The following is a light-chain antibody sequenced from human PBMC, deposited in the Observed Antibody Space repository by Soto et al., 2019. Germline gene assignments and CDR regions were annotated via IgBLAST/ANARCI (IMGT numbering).Light chain of an antibody. CDR2: DVS. J-gene: IGLJ2*01. V-gene: IGLV2-11*01. CDR3: CSYAGSYTFV. Sequence: QSALTQPGSVSGSPGQSVTISCTGTSSDVGGYNYVSWYQQHPGKAPKLLISDVSKRPSGVPDRFSGSKSGNTASLTISGLQAEDEADYYCCSYAGSYTFVFGGGTQLTVL. CDR1: SSDVGGYNY.